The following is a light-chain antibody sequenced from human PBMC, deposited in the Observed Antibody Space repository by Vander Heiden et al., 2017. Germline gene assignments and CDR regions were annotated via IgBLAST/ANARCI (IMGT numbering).Light chain of an antibody. J-gene: IGLJ1*01. CDR3: SSFTTSSTYV. Sequence: QSALTPPASVSGSPCQSITISCTGTSSDVGGYNYVSWYKQYPNKAPKVIIYDVNDRPSGVSDRFSGSKFGNTASLTISGLQPEDEADYYCSSFTTSSTYVFGTGTKVTVL. CDR2: DVN. CDR1: SSDVGGYNY. V-gene: IGLV2-14*03.